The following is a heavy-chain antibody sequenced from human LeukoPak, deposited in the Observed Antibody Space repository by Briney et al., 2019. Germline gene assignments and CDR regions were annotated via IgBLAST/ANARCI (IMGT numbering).Heavy chain of an antibody. V-gene: IGHV4-34*01. J-gene: IGHJ4*02. CDR1: GGSFSGYY. CDR3: ARGLPPDY. Sequence: SETLSLTCAVYGGSFSGYYWSWIRQPPGKGLEWIGEINHSGSTNYNPSLKSRVTISVDTSRNQFSLKLSSVTAADTAVYYCARGLPPDYWGQGTLVTVSS. CDR2: INHSGST.